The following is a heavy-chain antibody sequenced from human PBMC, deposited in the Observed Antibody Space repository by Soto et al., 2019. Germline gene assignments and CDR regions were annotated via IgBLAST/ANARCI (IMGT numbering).Heavy chain of an antibody. J-gene: IGHJ4*02. CDR1: GGSISSGGYY. CDR2: IYYSGST. CDR3: ARVSVGPLSAAAGRGRPFDY. V-gene: IGHV4-31*03. Sequence: QVQLQESGPGLVKPSQTLSLTCTVSGGSISSGGYYWSWIRQHPGKGLEWIGYIYYSGSTYYNPSLKSRVTISVDTSKNQFSLKLSSVTAADTAVYYCARVSVGPLSAAAGRGRPFDYWGQGTLVTVSS. D-gene: IGHD6-13*01.